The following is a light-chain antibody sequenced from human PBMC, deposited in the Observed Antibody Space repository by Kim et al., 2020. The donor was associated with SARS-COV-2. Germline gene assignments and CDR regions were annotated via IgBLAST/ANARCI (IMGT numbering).Light chain of an antibody. Sequence: LSVSPGESDTLSCRASQNIGRNLAWYQQRPGQVPRLLIYGAFSRATGISARFSGSGSETEFTLTISSLQSEDFAVYYCQQYNALYTFGQGPKLEI. CDR3: QQYNALYT. J-gene: IGKJ2*01. CDR2: GAF. V-gene: IGKV3D-15*01. CDR1: QNIGRN.